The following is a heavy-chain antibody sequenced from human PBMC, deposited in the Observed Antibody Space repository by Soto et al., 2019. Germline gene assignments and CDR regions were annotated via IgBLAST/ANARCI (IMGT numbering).Heavy chain of an antibody. J-gene: IGHJ4*02. CDR3: AIGWYSSSCRFDY. Sequence: QVQLVQSGTEVKKPGSSVRVSCKASGDTFSSYVISWVRQAPGQGLEWMGGIMPFIGTTNYAQKFQGRVTITADESTSTVYMELSSLRSEDTAVYYCAIGWYSSSCRFDYWGQGTLVSVSS. CDR1: GDTFSSYV. CDR2: IMPFIGTT. V-gene: IGHV1-69*01. D-gene: IGHD6-13*01.